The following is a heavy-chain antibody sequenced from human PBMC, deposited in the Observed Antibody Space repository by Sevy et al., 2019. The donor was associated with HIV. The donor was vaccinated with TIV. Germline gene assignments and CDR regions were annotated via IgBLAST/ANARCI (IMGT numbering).Heavy chain of an antibody. J-gene: IGHJ4*02. CDR2: INHSGST. D-gene: IGHD3-9*01. CDR3: ARALADYDILTGYYRGAYYFDY. V-gene: IGHV4-34*01. Sequence: SETLSLTCAVYGGSFSGYYWSWIRQPPGKGLEWIGEINHSGSTNYNPSLKSRVTISVDTSKNQFSLKLSSVTAADTAVYYCARALADYDILTGYYRGAYYFDYWGQGTQVTVSS. CDR1: GGSFSGYY.